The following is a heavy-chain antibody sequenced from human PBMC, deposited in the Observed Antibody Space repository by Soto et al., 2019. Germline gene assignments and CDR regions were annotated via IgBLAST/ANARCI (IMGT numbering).Heavy chain of an antibody. Sequence: QVQLVQSGPEVKKPGASVKVSCKTSGYTFTSYGITWVRQAPGQGLEWMGWIGTNKGDTNYAQKFQGRVTMTTDTSTSTGYMELRSLRSDDTAIYYCATRSPAFDFWGQGTLVTVS. CDR1: GYTFTSYG. J-gene: IGHJ4*02. CDR3: ATRSPAFDF. CDR2: IGTNKGDT. V-gene: IGHV1-18*04.